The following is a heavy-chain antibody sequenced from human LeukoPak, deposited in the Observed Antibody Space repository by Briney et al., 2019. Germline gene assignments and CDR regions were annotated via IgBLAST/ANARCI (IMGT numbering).Heavy chain of an antibody. CDR3: ARGPMVRGVNPYWYFDL. Sequence: SETLSLTCTVSGGSISSYYWSWIRQPPGKGLEWIGYIYYSGSTNYNPSLKSRVTISVDTSKNQFSLKLSSVTAADTAVYYCARGPMVRGVNPYWYFDLWGRGTLVTVSS. CDR2: IYYSGST. D-gene: IGHD3-10*01. CDR1: GGSISSYY. J-gene: IGHJ2*01. V-gene: IGHV4-59*01.